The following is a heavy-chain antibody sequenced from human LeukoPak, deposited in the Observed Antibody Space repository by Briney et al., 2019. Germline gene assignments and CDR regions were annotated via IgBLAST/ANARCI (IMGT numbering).Heavy chain of an antibody. D-gene: IGHD3-3*01. CDR3: ARRNDFWSGYLIPTTYYYYYYMDV. CDR2: ISAYNGNT. V-gene: IGHV1-18*01. CDR1: GYTFTSYG. J-gene: IGHJ6*03. Sequence: GASVTVSCKASGYTFTSYGISWVRQAPGQGLEWMGWISAYNGNTNYAQKLQGRVTMTTDTSTSTAYMELRSLRSDDTAVYYCARRNDFWSGYLIPTTYYYYYYMDVWGKGTTVTVSS.